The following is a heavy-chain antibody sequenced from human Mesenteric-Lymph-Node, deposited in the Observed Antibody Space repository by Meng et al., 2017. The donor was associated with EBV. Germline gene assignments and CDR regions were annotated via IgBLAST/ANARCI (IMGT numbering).Heavy chain of an antibody. CDR2: IHYTGST. V-gene: IGHV4-28*01. Sequence: QVQLQQWGAGLAKPSDXRSLTCAVFGYSISSSHWWVWIRQPPGKGLEWIGYIHYTGSTYYNPSLKSRVTMSVDTSKNQFSLNLSSVTAVDTAIYYCATTSEVTTTWFDPGGPGTLVTVSA. CDR3: ATTSEVTTTWFDP. CDR1: GYSISSSHW. J-gene: IGHJ5*02. D-gene: IGHD2-21*02.